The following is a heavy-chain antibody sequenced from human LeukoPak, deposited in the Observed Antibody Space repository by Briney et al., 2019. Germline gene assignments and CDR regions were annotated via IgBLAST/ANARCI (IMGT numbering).Heavy chain of an antibody. Sequence: ASVKVSCKVSGYTLTELSMHWVRQAPGKGLEWMGGFDPEDGETIYAQKFQGRVTMTEDTSTDTAYMELSSLRSEDTAVYYCARGVAYYYDSSGYYYYPFDYWGQGTLVTVSS. CDR1: GYTLTELS. CDR2: FDPEDGET. V-gene: IGHV1-24*01. J-gene: IGHJ4*02. CDR3: ARGVAYYYDSSGYYYYPFDY. D-gene: IGHD3-22*01.